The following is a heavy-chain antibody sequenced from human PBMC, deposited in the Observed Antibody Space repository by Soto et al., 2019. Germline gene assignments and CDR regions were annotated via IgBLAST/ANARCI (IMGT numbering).Heavy chain of an antibody. V-gene: IGHV4-31*03. CDR3: ARDGWGTMVRGVNWFDP. J-gene: IGHJ5*02. Sequence: QVQLQESGPGLVKPSQTLSLTCTVSGGSISSGGYYWSWIRQHPGKGLGWIGYIYYSGSTYYNPSLKSRVTISVDTSKNQFSLKLSSVTAADTAVYYCARDGWGTMVRGVNWFDPWGQGTLVTVSS. CDR1: GGSISSGGYY. CDR2: IYYSGST. D-gene: IGHD3-10*01.